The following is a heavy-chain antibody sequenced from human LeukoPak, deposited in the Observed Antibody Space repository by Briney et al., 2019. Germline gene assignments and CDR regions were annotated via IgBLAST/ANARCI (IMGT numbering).Heavy chain of an antibody. CDR1: GFTFSSYG. D-gene: IGHD2-2*01. V-gene: IGHV3-30*02. Sequence: GGSLRLSCAASGFTFSSYGMHWVRQAPGKGLEWVAFIRYDGSNKYYADSVKGRFTISRDNAKNSLYLQMNSLRAEDTAVYYCARDCSSTSCDTDYWGQGTLVTVSS. CDR3: ARDCSSTSCDTDY. CDR2: IRYDGSNK. J-gene: IGHJ4*02.